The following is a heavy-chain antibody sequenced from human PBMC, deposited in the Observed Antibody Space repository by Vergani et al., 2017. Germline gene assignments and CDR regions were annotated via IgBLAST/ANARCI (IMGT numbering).Heavy chain of an antibody. CDR2: IHPNSGGT. CDR1: GYTFTGYY. V-gene: IGHV1-2*02. D-gene: IGHD6-13*01. J-gene: IGHJ4*02. Sequence: QVQLVQSGAEVKKPGASVKVSCKASGYTFTGYYMHWVRQAPGQGLEWMGWIHPNSGGTNYAQKFQGRVTMTRDTSISTAYMELSRLRSDDTAVYYCARDPGYSSKPPSADYWGQGTLVTVSS. CDR3: ARDPGYSSKPPSADY.